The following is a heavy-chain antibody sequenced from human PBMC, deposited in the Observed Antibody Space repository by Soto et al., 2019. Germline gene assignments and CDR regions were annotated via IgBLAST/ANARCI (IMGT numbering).Heavy chain of an antibody. CDR1: GGSISGGDYY. D-gene: IGHD3-9*01. J-gene: IGHJ5*02. CDR2: IYFSGST. CDR3: AREVPYYDILIGNWFDP. V-gene: IGHV4-30-4*01. Sequence: SETLSLTCTFSGGSISGGDYYWSWIRQPPGKGLEGIGYIYFSGSTSYNRSLKSLVTISVYTSKNQFSMKLSSVTTADSAVYFCAREVPYYDILIGNWFDPWGQGTLVTVSS.